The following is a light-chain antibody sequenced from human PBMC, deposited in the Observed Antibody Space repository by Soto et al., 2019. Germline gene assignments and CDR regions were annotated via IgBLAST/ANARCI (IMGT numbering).Light chain of an antibody. J-gene: IGKJ1*01. Sequence: EIVLTQSPATLSLSPGERATLSCRASQSVSSYLAWYQQKPGQAPRLLIYDASNRATGIPARFSGSGSGTDFTLTISILEHEDFAVYYCQQRSNWVWTFGQGTKVEIK. CDR1: QSVSSY. CDR2: DAS. CDR3: QQRSNWVWT. V-gene: IGKV3-11*01.